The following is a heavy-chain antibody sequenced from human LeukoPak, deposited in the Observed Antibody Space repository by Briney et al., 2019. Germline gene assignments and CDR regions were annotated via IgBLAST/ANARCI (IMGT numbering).Heavy chain of an antibody. V-gene: IGHV3-7*01. Sequence: GGSLRLSCAASGFTFSSYWMSWVRQAPGKGLEWVANIKQDGSEKYYVDSVKGRFTISRDNAMNSLYLQMNSLRAEDTAVYYCARAIGTPRDDYYYYGMDVWGQGTTVTVSS. J-gene: IGHJ6*02. CDR3: ARAIGTPRDDYYYYGMDV. CDR2: IKQDGSEK. CDR1: GFTFSSYW. D-gene: IGHD1-1*01.